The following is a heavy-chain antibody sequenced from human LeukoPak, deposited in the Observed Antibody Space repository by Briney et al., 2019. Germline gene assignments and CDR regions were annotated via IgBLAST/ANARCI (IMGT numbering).Heavy chain of an antibody. J-gene: IGHJ4*02. CDR2: VNTDGATT. CDR3: TSDYCSDGSCFSGPGY. V-gene: IGHV3-74*01. CDR1: GFTFSRHW. D-gene: IGHD2-15*01. Sequence: PGGSLRLSCAASGFTFSRHWMYWVRRVPGKGLVWVSRVNTDGATTNYADSVQGRFTVSRDNAKSTLYLQMNSLRAEDTAVYFCTSDYCSDGSCFSGPGYWGQGTLVTVSS.